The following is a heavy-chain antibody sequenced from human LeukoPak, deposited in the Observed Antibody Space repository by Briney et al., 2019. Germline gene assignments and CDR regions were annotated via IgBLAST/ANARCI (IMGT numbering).Heavy chain of an antibody. V-gene: IGHV3-21*01. CDR3: ARQASWRNAYYFDY. CDR1: GFTFSSYS. Sequence: GGSLRLSCAASGFTFSSYSMNWVRQAPGKGLEWVSSISSSSSYVYYADSVKGRFTISRDNAKNSLYLQMNSLRAEDTAVYYCARQASWRNAYYFDYWGQGTLVTVSS. J-gene: IGHJ4*02. D-gene: IGHD2-2*01. CDR2: ISSSSSYV.